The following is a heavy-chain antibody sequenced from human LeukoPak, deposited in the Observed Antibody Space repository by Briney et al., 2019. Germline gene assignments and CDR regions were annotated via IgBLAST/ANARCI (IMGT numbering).Heavy chain of an antibody. J-gene: IGHJ3*02. CDR2: IYYSGST. CDR3: ARGPDSGFDM. CDR1: GVSISSADYY. D-gene: IGHD1-26*01. V-gene: IGHV4-61*08. Sequence: SETLSLTCSVSGVSISSADYYWSWVRQPPGKGLEWIGYIYYSGSTNYNPSLKSRVSISVDTSKNQFSLKLSSVTAADTGAYFCARGPDSGFDMWGQGTMVTVSS.